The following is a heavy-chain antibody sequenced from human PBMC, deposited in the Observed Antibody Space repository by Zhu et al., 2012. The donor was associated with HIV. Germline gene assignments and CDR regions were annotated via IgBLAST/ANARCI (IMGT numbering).Heavy chain of an antibody. CDR1: GGSFSGYY. CDR2: INHSGST. CDR3: ARQSGGDTAMVVLYYFDY. D-gene: IGHD5-18*01. V-gene: IGHV4-34*01. Sequence: QVQLQQWGAGLLKPSETLSLTCAVYGGSFSGYYWSWIRQPPGKGLEWIGEINHSGSTNYNPSLKSRVTISVDTSKNQFSLKLSSVTAADTAVYYCARQSGGDTAMVVLYYFDYWGQGTLVTVSS. J-gene: IGHJ4*02.